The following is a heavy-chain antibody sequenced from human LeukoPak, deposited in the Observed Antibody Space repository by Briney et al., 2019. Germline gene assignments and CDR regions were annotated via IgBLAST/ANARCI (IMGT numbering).Heavy chain of an antibody. CDR1: GFTFSSYW. J-gene: IGHJ6*03. CDR3: AIRPSRYYDFWSGYYWNYYYYYMDV. D-gene: IGHD3-3*01. CDR2: IKQDGSEK. Sequence: GGSLRLSCAASGFTFSSYWMSWVRQAPGKGLEWVANIKQDGSEKYYVDSVKGRFTISRDNAKNSLYLQMNSLRAEDTAVYYCAIRPSRYYDFWSGYYWNYYYYYMDVWGKGTTVTVSS. V-gene: IGHV3-7*01.